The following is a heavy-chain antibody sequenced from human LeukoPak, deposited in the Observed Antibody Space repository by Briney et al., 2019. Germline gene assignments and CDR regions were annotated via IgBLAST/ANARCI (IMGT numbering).Heavy chain of an antibody. CDR3: ATPLRQWLPQGAFDI. D-gene: IGHD6-19*01. J-gene: IGHJ3*02. CDR1: GVSISSSIYY. CDR2: MYYSGTT. V-gene: IGHV4-39*07. Sequence: SETLSLTCTVSGVSISSSIYYCGWIRQPPGKVLGWIGSMYYSGTTYYNPSLKSRVTMSVDTSKNQFSLILSSVTAADTAVYYCATPLRQWLPQGAFDIWGQGTMVAVSS.